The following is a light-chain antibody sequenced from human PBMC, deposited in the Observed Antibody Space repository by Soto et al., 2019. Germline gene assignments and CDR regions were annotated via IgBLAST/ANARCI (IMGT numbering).Light chain of an antibody. Sequence: EIVMTQSPATLSVSPGERVTLSCRARQSVGSNLAWYQQTPGQAPRVVIYGASLRATGIPDRFSGGGSGTDFTLTISRLEPEDLAVYYCQQYDGSVWTFGQGTKV. V-gene: IGKV3-20*01. CDR1: QSVGSN. CDR3: QQYDGSVWT. J-gene: IGKJ1*01. CDR2: GAS.